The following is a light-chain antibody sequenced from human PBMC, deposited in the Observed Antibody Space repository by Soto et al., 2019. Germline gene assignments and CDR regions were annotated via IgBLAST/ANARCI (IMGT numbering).Light chain of an antibody. CDR2: NTN. Sequence: QAVVTQEASFSVSLGRTVTLTCGLNSGSVSTNYYPSWYQQTPGQIPRTLIYNTNTRSSGVPDRFSGSILGNKAALTITGAQADDESDYYCMLYVGSGIWVFGGGTKVTVL. CDR3: MLYVGSGIWV. J-gene: IGLJ3*02. V-gene: IGLV8-61*01. CDR1: SGSVSTNYY.